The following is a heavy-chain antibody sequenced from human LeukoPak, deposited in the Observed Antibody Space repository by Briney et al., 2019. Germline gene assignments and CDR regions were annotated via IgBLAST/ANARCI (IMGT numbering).Heavy chain of an antibody. D-gene: IGHD3-3*01. V-gene: IGHV1-69*02. J-gene: IGHJ4*02. CDR1: GYTFTSYY. CDR2: IIPILGIA. CDR3: ARNYDSRGGY. Sequence: GASVKVSCKASGYTFTSYYMHWVRQAPGQGLEWMGRIIPILGIANYAQKFQGRVTITADKSTSTAYMELSSLRSEDTAVYYCARNYDSRGGYWGQGTLVTVSS.